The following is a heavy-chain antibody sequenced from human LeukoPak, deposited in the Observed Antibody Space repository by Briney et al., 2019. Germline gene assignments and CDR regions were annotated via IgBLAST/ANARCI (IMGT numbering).Heavy chain of an antibody. CDR2: IYHNGRT. J-gene: IGHJ4*02. Sequence: SETLSLTCAVSSYSISSGYYWGWIRRPPGKGLEWIGSIYHNGRTYYNPSLKSRVTMSVDTSKNHFSLKLNSVTAADTALYYCALDPADRGAYYFDYWGQGTLVTVSS. CDR3: ALDPADRGAYYFDY. D-gene: IGHD1-26*01. V-gene: IGHV4-38-2*01. CDR1: SYSISSGYY.